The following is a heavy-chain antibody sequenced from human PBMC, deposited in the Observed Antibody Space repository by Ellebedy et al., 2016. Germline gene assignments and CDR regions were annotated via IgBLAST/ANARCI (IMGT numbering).Heavy chain of an antibody. J-gene: IGHJ2*01. V-gene: IGHV4-59*08. CDR2: IYYSGRT. CDR1: GGSISPYY. Sequence: SETLSLTXTVSGGSISPYYWNWVRQPPGKGLEWIGYIYYSGRTTYNSSLKSRVTISVDTSKNQISLKLSSVAAADTAVYFCARHPGAAAGPRWRYFDLWGRGTLVTVSS. D-gene: IGHD6-13*01. CDR3: ARHPGAAAGPRWRYFDL.